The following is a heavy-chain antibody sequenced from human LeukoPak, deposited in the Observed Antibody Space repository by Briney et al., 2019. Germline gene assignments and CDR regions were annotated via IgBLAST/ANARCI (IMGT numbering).Heavy chain of an antibody. CDR3: AREITPGIFDY. Sequence: SETLSLTCTASGYSISSGYYWGWIRQPPGKGLEWIGSIYHSGSTYYNPSLKSRVTISVDTSKNQFSLKLSSVTAADTAVYYCAREITPGIFDYWGQGTLVTVSS. J-gene: IGHJ4*02. CDR1: GYSISSGYY. CDR2: IYHSGST. V-gene: IGHV4-38-2*02. D-gene: IGHD3-16*01.